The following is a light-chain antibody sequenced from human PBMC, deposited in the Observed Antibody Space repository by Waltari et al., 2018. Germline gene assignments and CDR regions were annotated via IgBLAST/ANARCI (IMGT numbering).Light chain of an antibody. Sequence: QSVLTQPPSISAAAGQTVTIPCPGTRSHIGDSYVSWYQQVPETAPKILIYDNFKRPSGVSDRFSGSKSGTSATLVITGLQTGDEADYFCGTWDASLTAWVFGGGTRLSVL. V-gene: IGLV1-51*01. CDR3: GTWDASLTAWV. CDR2: DNF. J-gene: IGLJ3*02. CDR1: RSHIGDSY.